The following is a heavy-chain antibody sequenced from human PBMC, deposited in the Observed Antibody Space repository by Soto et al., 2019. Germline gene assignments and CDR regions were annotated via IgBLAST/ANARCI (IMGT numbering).Heavy chain of an antibody. CDR1: GFTFSSYA. CDR3: AKDPYRQYYYGSGSSGSYLENDY. V-gene: IGHV3-23*01. D-gene: IGHD3-10*01. J-gene: IGHJ4*02. Sequence: GGSLRLSCAASGFTFSSYAMSWVRQAPGKGLEWVSAISGSGGSTYYADSVKGRFTISRDNSKNTLYLQMNSLRAEDTAVYYCAKDPYRQYYYGSGSSGSYLENDYWGQGTLVTVSS. CDR2: ISGSGGST.